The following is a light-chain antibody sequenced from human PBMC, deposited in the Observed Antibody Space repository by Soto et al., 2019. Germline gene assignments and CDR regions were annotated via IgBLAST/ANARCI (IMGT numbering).Light chain of an antibody. CDR3: QQSYSPVWT. CDR2: KAS. CDR1: QSISSW. Sequence: EIQMTQSPSTLYASVGDRVTITCRANQSISSWLAWYQQKPGKAPKLLIYKASSLESGVPSRFSGSGSGTEFTLTISSLQPDDFATYYCQQSYSPVWTFGQGTKVDIK. V-gene: IGKV1-5*03. J-gene: IGKJ1*01.